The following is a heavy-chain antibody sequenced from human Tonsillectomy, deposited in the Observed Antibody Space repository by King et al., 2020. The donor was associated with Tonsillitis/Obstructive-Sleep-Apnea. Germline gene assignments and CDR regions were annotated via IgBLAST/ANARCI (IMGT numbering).Heavy chain of an antibody. J-gene: IGHJ6*03. Sequence: LQLQESGPGLVKPSETLSLTCTVSGGSVSSSSYYWGWIRQPPGKGLEWIATIYYNGITYFNPPLKSRVTMSVDTSKNQFSLKLTSVTAADTAVYYCVRHHADADGQYYYYMDVWGKGSTVTVS. V-gene: IGHV4-39*01. CDR2: IYYNGIT. CDR1: GGSVSSSSYY. CDR3: VRHHADADGQYYYYMDV.